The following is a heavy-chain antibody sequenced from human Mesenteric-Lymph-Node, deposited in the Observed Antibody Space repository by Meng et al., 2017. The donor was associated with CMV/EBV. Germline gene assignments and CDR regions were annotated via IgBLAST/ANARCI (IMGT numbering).Heavy chain of an antibody. V-gene: IGHV3-20*04. D-gene: IGHD3-22*01. CDR2: INWNGGST. J-gene: IGHJ3*02. Sequence: GESLKISCAASGFTFDDYGMSWVRQAPGKGLEWVSGINWNGGSTYYADSVKGRFTISRDNSKNTLYLQMNSLRAEDTAVYYCARDLDSAFDIWGQGTMVTVSS. CDR3: ARDLDSAFDI. CDR1: GFTFDDYG.